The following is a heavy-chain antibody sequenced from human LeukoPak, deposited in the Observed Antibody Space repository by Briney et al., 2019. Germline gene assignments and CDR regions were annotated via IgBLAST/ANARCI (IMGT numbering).Heavy chain of an antibody. J-gene: IGHJ4*02. CDR2: INPNSGGT. CDR1: GYTFTRYY. V-gene: IGHV1-2*02. Sequence: ASVTVSCKASGYTFTRYYMHWVRQAPGQGLEWMGWINPNSGGTNYAQKFQGRVTMTRDTSISTAYMELSRLRSDDTAVYYCARDTGGYDLAYWGQGTLVTVSS. D-gene: IGHD5-12*01. CDR3: ARDTGGYDLAY.